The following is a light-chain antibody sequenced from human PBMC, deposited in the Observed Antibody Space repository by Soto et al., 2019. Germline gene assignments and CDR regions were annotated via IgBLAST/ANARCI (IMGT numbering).Light chain of an antibody. J-gene: IGLJ1*01. CDR3: QVWDSSSDHQV. CDR1: SSNIGNNY. V-gene: IGLV1-51*01. Sequence: QSVLTQSPSVSAAPGQQITIPCSGSSSNIGNNYVSWYQQLPGTAPKLLIYYNNKRPSGIPDRFSGSKSGTSGTLDISRVEAGDEADYYCQVWDSSSDHQVFGTGTKVTVL. CDR2: YNN.